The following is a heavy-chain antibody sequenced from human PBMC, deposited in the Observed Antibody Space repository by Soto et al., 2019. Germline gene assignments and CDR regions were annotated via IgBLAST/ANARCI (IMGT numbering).Heavy chain of an antibody. D-gene: IGHD6-19*01. CDR2: IYNSGST. V-gene: IGHV4-59*01. CDR1: GGSISSYY. CDR3: ARGQYSSGYYYFDS. Sequence: SETLSLTCTVSGGSISSYYWSWIRQPPGKGLEWIGYIYNSGSTNYNPSLKSRVTTSVDTSKNQLSLKLSSVTAADTAVYYCARGQYSSGYYYFDSWGQGTLVTVSS. J-gene: IGHJ4*02.